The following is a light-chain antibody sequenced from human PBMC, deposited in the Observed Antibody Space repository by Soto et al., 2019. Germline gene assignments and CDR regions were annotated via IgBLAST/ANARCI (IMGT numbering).Light chain of an antibody. CDR1: SSDIGGYNY. CDR2: DVS. J-gene: IGLJ3*02. Sequence: QSALTQPASVSGSPGQSITISCTGSSSDIGGYNYVSWYQQYPGKAPRLVIYDVSHRPSGISNRFSGSKSGNTASLTISGLQADDEADYYCSSYTSTTTLGVFGGGTKLTVL. V-gene: IGLV2-14*03. CDR3: SSYTSTTTLGV.